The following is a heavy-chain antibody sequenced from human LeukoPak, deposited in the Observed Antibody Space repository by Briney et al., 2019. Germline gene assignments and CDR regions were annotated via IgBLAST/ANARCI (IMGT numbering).Heavy chain of an antibody. J-gene: IGHJ4*02. CDR1: GDSISSYY. Sequence: PPETLSLTCTVSGDSISSYYWSWIRQPPGKGLEWIGNIYYSGTTNYNPSLKSRVTISVDTSENYFSLKLTSVTAADTAVYYCARASGTYFDTAAFDSWGQGTLVTVSS. CDR3: ARASGTYFDTAAFDS. V-gene: IGHV4-59*13. D-gene: IGHD1-26*01. CDR2: IYYSGTT.